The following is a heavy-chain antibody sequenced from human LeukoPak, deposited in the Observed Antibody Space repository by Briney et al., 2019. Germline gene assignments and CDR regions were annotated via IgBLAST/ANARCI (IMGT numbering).Heavy chain of an antibody. J-gene: IGHJ3*02. V-gene: IGHV5-51*01. CDR2: IYPGDSDT. D-gene: IGHD6-13*01. CDR1: GYRFTSYW. Sequence: GESLQISFKGSGYRFTSYWIGWVRQMPGKGLEWMGIIYPGDSDTRYSPSFQGQVTISADKSISTAYLQWSSLKASDTAMYYCARLGAAAGSDAFDIWGQGTMVTVSS. CDR3: ARLGAAAGSDAFDI.